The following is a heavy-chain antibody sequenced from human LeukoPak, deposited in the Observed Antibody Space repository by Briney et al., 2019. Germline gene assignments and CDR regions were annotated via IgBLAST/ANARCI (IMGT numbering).Heavy chain of an antibody. J-gene: IGHJ4*02. CDR2: ITSSGGST. CDR3: AKDDLYGKFDY. V-gene: IGHV3-23*01. Sequence: PGGSLRLSCAASGFSFSTYGMSWVRQAPGKGREWVSAITSSGGSTYYADSVKGRFTISRDNSKHTMYLQMNSLRAEDTAVYYCAKDDLYGKFDYWGQGTLATVSS. D-gene: IGHD4-17*01. CDR1: GFSFSTYG.